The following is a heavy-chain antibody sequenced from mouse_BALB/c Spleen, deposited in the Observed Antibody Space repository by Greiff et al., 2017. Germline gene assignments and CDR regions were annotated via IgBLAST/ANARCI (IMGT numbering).Heavy chain of an antibody. V-gene: IGHV14-4*02. CDR3: NADGNYVEYYAMDY. CDR2: IDPENGDT. D-gene: IGHD2-1*01. CDR1: GFNIKDYY. J-gene: IGHJ4*01. Sequence: VQLQQSGAELVRSGASVKLSCTASGFNIKDYYMHWVKQRPEQGLEWIGWIDPENGDTEYAPKFQGKATMTADTSSNTAYLQLSSLTSEDTAVYYCNADGNYVEYYAMDYWGQGTSVTVSS.